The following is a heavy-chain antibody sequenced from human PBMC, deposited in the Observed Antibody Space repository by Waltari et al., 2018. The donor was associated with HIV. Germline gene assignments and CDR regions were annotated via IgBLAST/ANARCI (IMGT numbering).Heavy chain of an antibody. V-gene: IGHV4-61*02. D-gene: IGHD3-3*01. CDR2: MYTSGST. J-gene: IGHJ3*02. CDR1: GGSLSSGSYF. Sequence: QVQLQESGPGLVKPSQTLSLTCSVSGGSLSSGSYFWSWIRQPAGKGLEWIGRMYTSGSTNYNPSLKRRVTISGDTSKNQLSLKLRSVTAADTAVYYCARERVTTFGVVIVYEGFDIWGQGTKVIVSS. CDR3: ARERVTTFGVVIVYEGFDI.